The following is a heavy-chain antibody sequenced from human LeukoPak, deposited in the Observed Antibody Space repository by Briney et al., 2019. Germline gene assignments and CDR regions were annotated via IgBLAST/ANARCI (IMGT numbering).Heavy chain of an antibody. V-gene: IGHV4-59*01. Sequence: SETLSLTCTVSGGSINSYYWSWIRQPPGKGLEWIGYIYYSGSTNYNPSLKSRVTISVDTSKNQFSLKLSSVTAADTAVYYCARWATSLNCSGGSCLDYWGQGTLVTVSS. D-gene: IGHD2-15*01. CDR1: GGSINSYY. CDR3: ARWATSLNCSGGSCLDY. CDR2: IYYSGST. J-gene: IGHJ4*02.